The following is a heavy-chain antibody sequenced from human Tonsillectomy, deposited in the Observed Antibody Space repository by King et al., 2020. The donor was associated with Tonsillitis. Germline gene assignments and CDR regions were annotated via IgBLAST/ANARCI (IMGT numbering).Heavy chain of an antibody. CDR3: ATGYHYYESSGYYPSLAS. V-gene: IGHV3-53*01. CDR1: GFSVSHNY. D-gene: IGHD3-22*01. Sequence: VQLVESGGGLIQPGGSLRLSCAASGFSVSHNYMSWVRQAPGKGLEWVSLIYSGGDTYYADSVKGRFTISRDNLKNTVFLQMNSLRAEDTAVYFCATGYHYYESSGYYPSLASWGQGTLLTVSS. J-gene: IGHJ4*02. CDR2: IYSGGDT.